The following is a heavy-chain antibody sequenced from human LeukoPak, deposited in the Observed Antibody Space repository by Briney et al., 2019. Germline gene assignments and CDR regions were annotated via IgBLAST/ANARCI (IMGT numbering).Heavy chain of an antibody. Sequence: SETLSLTCTVSGGSVSGYYWSWIRQPPGKGLEWIGYMYDRGNINYNPSLKSRVTISQDMSKNQLSLKLRSVTAADRAVYYCAATIKRDYGDTNLRYWGQGILVTVSS. V-gene: IGHV4-59*02. CDR1: GGSVSGYY. D-gene: IGHD4-17*01. CDR2: MYDRGNI. CDR3: AATIKRDYGDTNLRY. J-gene: IGHJ4*02.